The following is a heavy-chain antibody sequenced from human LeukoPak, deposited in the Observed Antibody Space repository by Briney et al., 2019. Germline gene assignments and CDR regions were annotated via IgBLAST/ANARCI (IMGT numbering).Heavy chain of an antibody. CDR3: AKDHYVSGRYDAFDI. Sequence: GGSLRLSCAASGFTFSSYAMSWVRQAPGEGLEWVSSITTSGGSTYYADSVKGRFTISRDNAKHTLYLQMNSLRAEDTAVYYCAKDHYVSGRYDAFDIWGQGTMVTVSS. D-gene: IGHD3-10*01. CDR1: GFTFSSYA. V-gene: IGHV3-23*01. CDR2: ITTSGGST. J-gene: IGHJ3*02.